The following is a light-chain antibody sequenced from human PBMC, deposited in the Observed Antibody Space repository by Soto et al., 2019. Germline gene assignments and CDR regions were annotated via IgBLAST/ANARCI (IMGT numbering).Light chain of an antibody. CDR3: QQYNSWPPLT. Sequence: EIVMTQSPATLSVSPGERATLSCRASQSVSSNFAWYQQKPGQAPRLLIYGASTRATGIPARFSGSGSGTKFIFTISSQQSEDVAVYYCQQYNSWPPLTFGGGNKVEIK. CDR1: QSVSSN. V-gene: IGKV3-15*01. J-gene: IGKJ4*01. CDR2: GAS.